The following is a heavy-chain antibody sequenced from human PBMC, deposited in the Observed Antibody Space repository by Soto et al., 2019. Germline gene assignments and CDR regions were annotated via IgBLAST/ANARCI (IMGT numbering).Heavy chain of an antibody. V-gene: IGHV2-5*02. D-gene: IGHD2-21*02. CDR1: GFSLSTGGVG. Sequence: QITLKESGPTLVKPTQTLTLTCTFSGFSLSTGGVGVGWIRQPPGKALEWLALIYWDDDKRYSPSLKSRLTVTNDPSKNQLVLTMTNIDPVDTATYYCAHSRCGGDCLRSYSSHYYFGMDVWGQGTTVTVSS. CDR3: AHSRCGGDCLRSYSSHYYFGMDV. J-gene: IGHJ6*02. CDR2: IYWDDDK.